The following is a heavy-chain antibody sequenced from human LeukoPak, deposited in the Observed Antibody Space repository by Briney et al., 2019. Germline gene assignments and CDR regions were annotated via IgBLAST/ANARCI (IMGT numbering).Heavy chain of an antibody. Sequence: PGGSLRLSCAASGFTFSSYAMSWVRQAPGKGLEWVSAISGSGGSTYYADSVKGRFTISRDNSKNTLYLQMNSLRAEDTAVYYCAKDTPSDYDSSGYSSYGMDVWGQGTTVTVSS. CDR1: GFTFSSYA. V-gene: IGHV3-23*01. J-gene: IGHJ6*02. CDR2: ISGSGGST. CDR3: AKDTPSDYDSSGYSSYGMDV. D-gene: IGHD3-22*01.